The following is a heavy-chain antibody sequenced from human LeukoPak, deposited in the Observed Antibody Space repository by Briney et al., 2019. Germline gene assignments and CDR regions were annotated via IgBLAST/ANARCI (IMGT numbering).Heavy chain of an antibody. CDR3: AREARMHYDFWSGYYTDY. J-gene: IGHJ4*02. CDR2: ISGSGGST. V-gene: IGHV3-23*01. Sequence: GGSLRLSCAASGFTFSSYAMSWVRQAPGEGLEWVSAISGSGGSTYYADSVKGRFTISRDNSKNTLYLQMNSLRAEDTAVYYCAREARMHYDFWSGYYTDYWGQGTLVTVSS. D-gene: IGHD3-3*01. CDR1: GFTFSSYA.